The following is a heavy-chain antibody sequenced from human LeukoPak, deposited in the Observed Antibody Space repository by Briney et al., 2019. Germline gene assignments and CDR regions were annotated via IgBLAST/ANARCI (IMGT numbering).Heavy chain of an antibody. D-gene: IGHD6-19*01. CDR1: GGSISSSSYY. CDR3: AGVYSSGWFDY. CDR2: IYYSGST. J-gene: IGHJ4*02. V-gene: IGHV4-39*01. Sequence: MASETLSLTCTVSGGSISSSSYYWGWIRQPPGKGLEWIGSIYYSGSTYYNPSLKSRVIISVDTSKNQFSLKLSSVTAADTAVYYCAGVYSSGWFDYWGQGTLVTVSS.